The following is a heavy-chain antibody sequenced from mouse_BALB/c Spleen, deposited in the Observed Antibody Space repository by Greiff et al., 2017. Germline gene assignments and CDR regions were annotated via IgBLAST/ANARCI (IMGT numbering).Heavy chain of an antibody. J-gene: IGHJ4*01. CDR3: ARGLKGYGAMDY. D-gene: IGHD3-2*02. CDR1: GFTFSSYA. CDR2: ISSGGST. V-gene: IGHV5-6-5*01. Sequence: EVKLQESGGGLVKPGGSLKLSCAASGFTFSSYAMSWVRQTPEKRLEWVASISSGGSTYYPDSVKGRFTISRDNARNILYLQMSSLRSEDTAMYYCARGLKGYGAMDYWGQGTSVTVSS.